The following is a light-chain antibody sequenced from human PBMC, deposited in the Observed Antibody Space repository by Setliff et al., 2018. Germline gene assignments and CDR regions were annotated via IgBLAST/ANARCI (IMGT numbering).Light chain of an antibody. J-gene: IGLJ1*01. CDR2: DNE. CDR3: GAWDRSLSADV. V-gene: IGLV1-51*01. CDR1: SSNIGNNY. Sequence: QSVLTQPPSVSAAPGQKVTISCSGSSSNIGNNYVSWYQQLPGTAPKLLIYDNERPSGIPDRFSASKSGTSATLGITGLQTGDEADYYCGAWDRSLSADVFGTGTKVTVL.